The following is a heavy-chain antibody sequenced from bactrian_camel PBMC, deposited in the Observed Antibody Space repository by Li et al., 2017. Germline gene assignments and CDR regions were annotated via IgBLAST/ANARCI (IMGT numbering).Heavy chain of an antibody. CDR2: FYRDGDT. J-gene: IGHJ4*01. V-gene: IGHV3S53*01. D-gene: IGHD4*01. CDR3: ATNPPRQPRDDDEPSCDEYIE. CDR1: GFTFEDVHA. Sequence: HVQLVESGGGSVQPGGSLRLSCTATGFTFEDVHAAWYRQAPGRRCELVSAFYRDGDTYYSRSVKDRFTISRDNAKRTVYLQMNSLRPEDSADCFCATNPPRQPRDDDEPSCDEYIEWGQGTQVTVS.